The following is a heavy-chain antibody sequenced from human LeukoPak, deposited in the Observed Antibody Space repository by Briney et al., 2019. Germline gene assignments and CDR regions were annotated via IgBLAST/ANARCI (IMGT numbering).Heavy chain of an antibody. CDR2: IKQDGSEK. CDR1: GFTFSSYW. Sequence: PGGSLRLSCAASGFTFSSYWMSWVRQAPGKGLEWVANIKQDGSEKYYVDSVKGRFTISRDNAKNSLYLQMNSLRAEDTAVYYCARDRDLRTMVRGVIITPDAFDIWGQGTMVSVPS. CDR3: ARDRDLRTMVRGVIITPDAFDI. J-gene: IGHJ3*02. D-gene: IGHD3-10*01. V-gene: IGHV3-7*01.